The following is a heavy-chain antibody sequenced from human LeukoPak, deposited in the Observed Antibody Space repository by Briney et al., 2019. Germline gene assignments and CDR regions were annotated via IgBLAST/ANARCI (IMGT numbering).Heavy chain of an antibody. CDR2: FDPEDGET. V-gene: IGHV1-24*01. Sequence: ASVKVSCKVSGYTLTELSMHWVRQAPAKGLEWMGGFDPEDGETIYAQKLQGGVTMTEDTSTDTAYMELSSLRSEDTAVYYCATDRLGYCSSTSCYFDYWGQGTLVTVSS. CDR3: ATDRLGYCSSTSCYFDY. CDR1: GYTLTELS. J-gene: IGHJ4*02. D-gene: IGHD2-2*01.